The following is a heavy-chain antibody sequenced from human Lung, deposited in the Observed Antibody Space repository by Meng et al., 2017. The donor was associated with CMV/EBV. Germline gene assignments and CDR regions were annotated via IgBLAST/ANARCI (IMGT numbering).Heavy chain of an antibody. CDR2: ISYSADTM. CDR1: GFTFIDYY. J-gene: IGHJ6*02. V-gene: IGHV3-11*01. Sequence: GGSLRLSCVASGFTFIDYYMSWVPQAPGKGLEWVSYISYSADTMDYADSVSGRFTISRDNAENSLFLQMNSLTDDDSAIFYCARGHYGTDDWGQGTPVTVSS. CDR3: ARGHYGTDD.